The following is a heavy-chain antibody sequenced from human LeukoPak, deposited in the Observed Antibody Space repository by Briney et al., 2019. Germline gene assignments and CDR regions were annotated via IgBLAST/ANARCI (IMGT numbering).Heavy chain of an antibody. CDR3: ARVGMEVDVLLWFGERSRPYYFDY. V-gene: IGHV4-39*07. D-gene: IGHD3-10*01. CDR2: IYYSGST. Sequence: PSETPSLTCTVSGGSISSSSYYWGWIRQPPGKGLEWIGSIYYSGSTYYNPSLKSRVTISVDTSKNQFSLKLSSVTAADTAVYYCARVGMEVDVLLWFGERSRPYYFDYWGQGTLVTVSS. J-gene: IGHJ4*02. CDR1: GGSISSSSYY.